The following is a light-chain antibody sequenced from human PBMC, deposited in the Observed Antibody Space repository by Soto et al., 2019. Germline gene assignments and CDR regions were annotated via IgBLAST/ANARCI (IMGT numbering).Light chain of an antibody. CDR3: QQRTNRPPIT. J-gene: IGKJ5*01. V-gene: IGKV3-11*01. Sequence: LLPQSTGTLSLSPRVRATLSCRASQSVGSYLAWYQQKPGQAPRLLIFNTSNRATGIPARFSGSGSGTDFTLTISGLEPEDFAVYYCQQRTNRPPITFGQGTRLEI. CDR1: QSVGSY. CDR2: NTS.